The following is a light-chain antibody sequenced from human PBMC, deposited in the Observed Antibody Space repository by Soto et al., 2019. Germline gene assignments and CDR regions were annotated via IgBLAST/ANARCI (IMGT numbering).Light chain of an antibody. CDR2: DAS. CDR1: QGISTY. V-gene: IGKV1-9*01. CDR3: QQLNTYPLT. J-gene: IGKJ4*01. Sequence: IQLTQSPSSLSASVGDRVTITCRASQGISTYLAWYQQKPGKAPKLLIYDASTLQSGVPSWFSGSGSGTDFTLTITSLQPEDSATYYCQQLNTYPLTFGGGTKVDIK.